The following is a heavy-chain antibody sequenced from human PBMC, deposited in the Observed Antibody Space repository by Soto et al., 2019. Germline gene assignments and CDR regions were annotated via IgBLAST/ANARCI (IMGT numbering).Heavy chain of an antibody. CDR1: GFTFSSYA. Sequence: GGSLRLSCVASGFTFSSYAMHWVRQAPGNGLEFVSAISSNVGTTYYADSVNGRFTISRHNSKNTLYLQMSRQRTEDTAVYYCVRVLGDGYNSLHYWGQGTPVTVSS. D-gene: IGHD5-12*01. CDR3: VRVLGDGYNSLHY. V-gene: IGHV3-64D*08. J-gene: IGHJ4*02. CDR2: ISSNVGTT.